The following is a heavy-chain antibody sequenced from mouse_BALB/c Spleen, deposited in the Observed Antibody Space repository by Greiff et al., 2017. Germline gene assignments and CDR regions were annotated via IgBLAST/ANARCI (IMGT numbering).Heavy chain of an antibody. V-gene: IGHV5-4*02. CDR3: AREVTAYYGNCEAMDY. CDR1: GFTFSDYY. J-gene: IGHJ4*01. Sequence: EVKLMESGGGLVKPGGSLKLSCAASGFTFSDYYMYWVRQTPEKRLEWVATISDGGSYTYYPDSVKGRFTISRDNAKNNLYLQMSSLKSEDTAMYYCAREVTAYYGNCEAMDYWGQGTSVTVSS. CDR2: ISDGGSYT. D-gene: IGHD2-10*01.